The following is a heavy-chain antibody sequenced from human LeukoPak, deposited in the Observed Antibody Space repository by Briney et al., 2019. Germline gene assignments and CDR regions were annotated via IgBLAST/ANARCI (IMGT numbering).Heavy chain of an antibody. D-gene: IGHD2-15*01. CDR1: GFTLSSYA. CDR3: AKDPRRYCSGGSCLRGGYFDY. V-gene: IGHV3-30*18. J-gene: IGHJ4*02. CDR2: ISYDGSNK. Sequence: GGSLRLSCAASGFTLSSYAMTWVRQAPGKGLEWVAVISYDGSNKYYADSVKGRFTISRDNSKNTLYLQMNSLRAEDTAVYYCAKDPRRYCSGGSCLRGGYFDYWGQGTLVTVSS.